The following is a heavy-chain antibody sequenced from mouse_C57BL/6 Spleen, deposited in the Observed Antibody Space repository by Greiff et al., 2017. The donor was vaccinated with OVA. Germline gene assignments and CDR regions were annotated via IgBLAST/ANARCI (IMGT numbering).Heavy chain of an antibody. V-gene: IGHV1-64*01. J-gene: IGHJ2*01. Sequence: QVQLQQPGAELVKPGASVKLSCKASGYTFTSYWMHWVKQRPGQGLEWIGMIHPNSGSTNYNEKFKSKATLTVDKSSSTAYMQLSSLTSEDSAVYYCARSNYGSRGDYFDYWGQGTTLTVSS. D-gene: IGHD1-1*01. CDR1: GYTFTSYW. CDR2: IHPNSGST. CDR3: ARSNYGSRGDYFDY.